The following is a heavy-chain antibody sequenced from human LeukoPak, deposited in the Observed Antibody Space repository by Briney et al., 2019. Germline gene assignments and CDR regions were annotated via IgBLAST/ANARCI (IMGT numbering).Heavy chain of an antibody. CDR3: ASSGVFPHNPLDY. CDR2: FYSGGST. CDR1: GFSVSSNY. Sequence: GGSLRLSCAASGFSVSSNYMSWVRQAPGKGLEWVSLFYSGGSTYYADSVRGRFTISRDNSKNTLYLQMNSLRAEDTAVYYCASSGVFPHNPLDYWGQGTLVTVSS. J-gene: IGHJ4*02. V-gene: IGHV3-53*01. D-gene: IGHD6-19*01.